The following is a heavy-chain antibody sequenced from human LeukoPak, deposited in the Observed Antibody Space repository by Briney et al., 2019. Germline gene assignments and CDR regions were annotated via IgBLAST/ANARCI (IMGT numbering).Heavy chain of an antibody. Sequence: SETLSLTCTVSGGSISSYYWSWIRLPPRQGKERIGYIYYSGSTNYNPYLTSRVSISVDTSKIQFSLKLSSVTAADTAVYYCASRYYYGSGSYYNEWGQGTLVTVSS. V-gene: IGHV4-59*01. D-gene: IGHD3-10*01. CDR3: ASRYYYGSGSYYNE. CDR1: GGSISSYY. J-gene: IGHJ4*02. CDR2: IYYSGST.